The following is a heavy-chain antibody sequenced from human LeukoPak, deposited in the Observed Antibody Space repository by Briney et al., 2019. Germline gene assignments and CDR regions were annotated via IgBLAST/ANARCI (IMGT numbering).Heavy chain of an antibody. J-gene: IGHJ4*02. V-gene: IGHV3-23*01. CDR2: ISVSGGST. CDR3: AKDNSKYRVGAEFDY. Sequence: GGFLRLSCAASGLTFSSYAMGWVRQAPGKGLEWVSTISVSGGSTYYADSVKGRFTISRDNSKNTLYLQMNSLRAEDTAVYYCAKDNSKYRVGAEFDYWGQGTLVTVSS. CDR1: GLTFSSYA. D-gene: IGHD1-26*01.